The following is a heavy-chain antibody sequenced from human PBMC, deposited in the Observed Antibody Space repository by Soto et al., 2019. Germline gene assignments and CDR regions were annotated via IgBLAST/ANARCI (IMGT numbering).Heavy chain of an antibody. Sequence: SETLSLTCAVSGGSISSSNWWSWVRQPPGKGLEWIGEINHSGSTNYNPSLKSRVTISVDTSKNQFSLKLSSVTAADTAVYYCARTLYYYGSGSYLGSLGYYYGMDVWGQGTTVTVSS. V-gene: IGHV4-4*02. J-gene: IGHJ6*02. D-gene: IGHD3-10*01. CDR1: GGSISSSNW. CDR2: INHSGST. CDR3: ARTLYYYGSGSYLGSLGYYYGMDV.